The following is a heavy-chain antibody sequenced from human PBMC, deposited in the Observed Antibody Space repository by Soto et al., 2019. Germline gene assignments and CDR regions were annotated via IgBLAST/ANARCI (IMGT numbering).Heavy chain of an antibody. V-gene: IGHV3-48*01. CDR1: GFTFSTYG. CDR3: ARDRRSSTVTDFDS. J-gene: IGHJ4*02. Sequence: EVQLVESGGGLVQPGGSLRLSCAASGFTFSTYGMNWVRQAPGKGLEWVSDISSRTGTEYDADPVKGRFTISRDNAKNSLYLQMNSLRAEDTAVYYCARDRRSSTVTDFDSWGQGTLVTVSS. D-gene: IGHD4-17*01. CDR2: ISSRTGTE.